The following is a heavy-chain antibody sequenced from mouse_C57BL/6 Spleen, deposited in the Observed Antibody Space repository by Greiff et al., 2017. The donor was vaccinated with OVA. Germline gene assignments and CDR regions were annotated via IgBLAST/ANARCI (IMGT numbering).Heavy chain of an antibody. Sequence: VQVVESGPELVKPGASVKISCKASGYAFSSSWMNWVKQRPGKGLEWIGRIYPGDGDTNYNGKFKGKATLTADKSSSTAYMQLSSLTSEDSAVYFCADYDYDGYAMDYWGQGTSVTVSS. CDR1: GYAFSSSW. CDR2: IYPGDGDT. J-gene: IGHJ4*01. V-gene: IGHV1-82*01. CDR3: ADYDYDGYAMDY. D-gene: IGHD2-4*01.